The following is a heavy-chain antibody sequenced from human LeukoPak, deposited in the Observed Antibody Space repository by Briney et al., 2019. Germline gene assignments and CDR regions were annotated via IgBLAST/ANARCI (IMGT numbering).Heavy chain of an antibody. Sequence: SETLSLTCTISGGSITSYHWSWIRQPPGKGLEWIGNIYYSGSTNYNPSLKSRVTISVDTSKNQFSLNLRSVTAADTAVYYCARGSRDGYNHFDYWGQGTLVTVSS. J-gene: IGHJ4*02. V-gene: IGHV4-59*01. CDR3: ARGSRDGYNHFDY. D-gene: IGHD5-24*01. CDR1: GGSITSYH. CDR2: IYYSGST.